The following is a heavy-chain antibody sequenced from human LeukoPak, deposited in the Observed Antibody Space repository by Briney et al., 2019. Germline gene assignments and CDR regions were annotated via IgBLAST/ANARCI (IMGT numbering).Heavy chain of an antibody. CDR2: ISWNSGTI. CDR1: GFTFDDYA. J-gene: IGHJ4*02. V-gene: IGHV3-9*01. Sequence: GGSLRLSCAASGFTFDDYAMYWVRQAPGKGLEWVSSISWNSGTIGYADSVKGRFTISRDNAKNSLYLQMNSLRAEDTALYYCAKSAGDAYSDYWGQGTLVTVSS. D-gene: IGHD3-10*01. CDR3: AKSAGDAYSDY.